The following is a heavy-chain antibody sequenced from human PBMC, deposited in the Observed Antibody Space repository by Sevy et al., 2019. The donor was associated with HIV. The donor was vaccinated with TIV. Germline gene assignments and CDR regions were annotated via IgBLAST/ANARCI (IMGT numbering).Heavy chain of an antibody. D-gene: IGHD3-16*01. CDR2: ISFDGDNK. V-gene: IGHV3-30*18. CDR3: AKGLSSIYPYSMDV. CDR1: GFSFSRYG. J-gene: IGHJ6*02. Sequence: GGSLRLSCEASGFSFSRYGMHWVRQVAGKGLEWVAVISFDGDNKYYSDSVRGRFAISRDNSENTIHLQMNNLRLDYTAVYYCAKGLSSIYPYSMDVWGQGTTVTVSS.